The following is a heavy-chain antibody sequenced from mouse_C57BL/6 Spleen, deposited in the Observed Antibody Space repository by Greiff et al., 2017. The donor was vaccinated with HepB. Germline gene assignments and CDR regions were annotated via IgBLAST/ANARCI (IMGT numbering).Heavy chain of an antibody. CDR1: GYTFTSYG. J-gene: IGHJ1*03. CDR3: ANYYGSRRYFDV. Sequence: QVQLKESGAELARPGASVKLSCKASGYTFTSYGISWVKQRTGQGLEWIGEIYPRSGNTYYNEKFKGKATLTADKSSSTAYMELRSLTSEDSAVYFCANYYGSRRYFDVWGTGTTVTVSS. CDR2: IYPRSGNT. V-gene: IGHV1-81*01. D-gene: IGHD1-1*01.